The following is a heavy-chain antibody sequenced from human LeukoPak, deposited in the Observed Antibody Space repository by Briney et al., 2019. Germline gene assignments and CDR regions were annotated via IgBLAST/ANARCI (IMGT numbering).Heavy chain of an antibody. Sequence: GESLRLSCAASGFMFTHHGMHWVRQAPGKGLEWVAVIWSDGTNKFYSDSVKGRFAISRDNSKNTMYLQMNSLRAEDTAVYYCAKRVPYSSSSVYFDSWGQGTLVTVSS. V-gene: IGHV3-33*06. CDR2: IWSDGTNK. CDR1: GFMFTHHG. J-gene: IGHJ4*02. CDR3: AKRVPYSSSSVYFDS. D-gene: IGHD6-6*01.